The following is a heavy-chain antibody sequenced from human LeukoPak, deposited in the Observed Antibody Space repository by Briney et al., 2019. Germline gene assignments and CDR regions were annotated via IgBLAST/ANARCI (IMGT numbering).Heavy chain of an antibody. CDR3: ARDLFSVWFWSGYSPTCFDY. D-gene: IGHD3-3*01. CDR1: GFTFSSYS. V-gene: IGHV3-21*01. Sequence: GGSLRLSCAASGFTFSSYSMNWVRQAPGKGLEWVSSISSSSSYIYYADSVKGRFTISRDNAKNSLYLQMNSLRAEDTAVYYCARDLFSVWFWSGYSPTCFDYWGQGTLVTVSS. J-gene: IGHJ4*02. CDR2: ISSSSSYI.